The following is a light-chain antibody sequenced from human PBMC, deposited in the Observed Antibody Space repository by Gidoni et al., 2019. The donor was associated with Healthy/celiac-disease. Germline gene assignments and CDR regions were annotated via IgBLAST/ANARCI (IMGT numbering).Light chain of an antibody. CDR2: GAS. J-gene: IGKJ1*01. Sequence: EIVLTQSPGTLSLSPGERATLSCRASQSFSSSYLAWYQQKPGQAPRLLIYGASSRATGIPDRFSGSGSGTDFTLTISRLEPEDFAVYYCQQYGSSRRTFGQGTKVEIK. CDR1: QSFSSSY. CDR3: QQYGSSRRT. V-gene: IGKV3-20*01.